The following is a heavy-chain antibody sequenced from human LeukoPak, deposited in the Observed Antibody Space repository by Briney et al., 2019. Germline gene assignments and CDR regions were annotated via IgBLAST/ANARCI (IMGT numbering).Heavy chain of an antibody. D-gene: IGHD2-2*01. Sequence: GGSLRLSCAASGFTFSSYAMSWVRQAPGKGLEWVSGISGRGGKTYHTDSVKGRFTISRDNSKNTLYLHMSSLRAEDTAVYYCAKDFVVVPAGLFDYWGQGSLVTVSS. V-gene: IGHV3-23*01. J-gene: IGHJ4*02. CDR2: ISGRGGKT. CDR1: GFTFSSYA. CDR3: AKDFVVVPAGLFDY.